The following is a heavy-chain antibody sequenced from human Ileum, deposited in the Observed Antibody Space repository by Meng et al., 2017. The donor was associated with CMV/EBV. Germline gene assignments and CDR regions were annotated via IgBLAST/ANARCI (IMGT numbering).Heavy chain of an antibody. V-gene: IGHV1-18*01. CDR1: GYTFITFG. CDR2: ITPYNGKT. Sequence: QVQLVQSGTEVKKPWASVKVSCKASGYTFITFGITWVRQAPGQGLEWMGWITPYNGKTDYAQRLQNRVTMTTDTSTNTVYMELRSLRSDDTAVYYCAREEFSAYASTWGQGTLVTVSS. D-gene: IGHD2/OR15-2a*01. CDR3: AREEFSAYAST. J-gene: IGHJ5*02.